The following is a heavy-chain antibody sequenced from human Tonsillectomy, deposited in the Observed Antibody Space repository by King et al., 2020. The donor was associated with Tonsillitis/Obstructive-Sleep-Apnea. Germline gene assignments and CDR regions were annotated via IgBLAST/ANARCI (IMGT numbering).Heavy chain of an antibody. V-gene: IGHV1-46*01. J-gene: IGHJ4*02. CDR1: GYTYTRNY. CDR2: INPRVGIT. CDR3: VRDDKDGRHLDY. D-gene: IGHD2-15*01. Sequence: QLVQSGAEVKKPGASVKVSCKASGYTYTRNYVHWVRQAPGQGLEVMGLINPRVGITTYAQKFQGRVTMTTDPSTSTVNMELSSLRAEDTAVYYCVRDDKDGRHLDYWGQGSLVSVSS.